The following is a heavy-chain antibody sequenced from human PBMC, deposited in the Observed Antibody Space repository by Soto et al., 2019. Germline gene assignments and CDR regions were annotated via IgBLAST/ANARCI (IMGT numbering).Heavy chain of an antibody. Sequence: QVQLVQSGAEVKKPGASVKVSCKASGYTFTSYAMHWVRQAPGQRLEWMGWINAGIGNTKYSQKFQGRVTITRDTSASTAYMELSSLRSEDTAVYYCASPYCSGGSCSGYDAFDYWGHGTLVTVSS. J-gene: IGHJ4*01. CDR1: GYTFTSYA. CDR2: INAGIGNT. V-gene: IGHV1-3*01. D-gene: IGHD2-15*01. CDR3: ASPYCSGGSCSGYDAFDY.